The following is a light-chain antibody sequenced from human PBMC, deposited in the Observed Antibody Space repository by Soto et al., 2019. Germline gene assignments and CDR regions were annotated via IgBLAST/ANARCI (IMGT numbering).Light chain of an antibody. V-gene: IGLV2-11*01. CDR2: DVS. J-gene: IGLJ3*02. CDR1: SSDVGGYNY. Sequence: QAVVTQPRSVSGSPGQSVTISCTGNSSDVGGYNYVSWYQQHPGKAPKLMIYDVSKRPSGVPDRFSGSKSGNTASLTISGLQAEDEADYYCCSYAGSYTWVFGGGTKLTVL. CDR3: CSYAGSYTWV.